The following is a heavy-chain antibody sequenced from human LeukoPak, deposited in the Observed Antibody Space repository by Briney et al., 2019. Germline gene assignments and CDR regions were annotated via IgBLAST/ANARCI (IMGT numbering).Heavy chain of an antibody. J-gene: IGHJ4*02. CDR3: ARTYSSSWWDFDY. CDR2: ISYRGST. V-gene: IGHV4-59*01. CDR1: GGSINNFY. D-gene: IGHD6-13*01. Sequence: PSETLSLTCTVSGGSINNFYWSWIRQPPGKGREWIGYISYRGSTNYIPSLKSRVTISVDTSKIQFSLNLSSVTAADTAVYYCARTYSSSWWDFDYWGQGTLVTVSS.